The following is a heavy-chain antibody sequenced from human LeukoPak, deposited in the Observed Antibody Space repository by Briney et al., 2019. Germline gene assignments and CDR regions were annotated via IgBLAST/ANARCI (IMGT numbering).Heavy chain of an antibody. CDR3: ASGGPFGEFDY. D-gene: IGHD3-10*01. CDR2: FDPEDGET. Sequence: ASVKVSCKVSAYTLTELSMHWVRQAPGKGLEWMGGFDPEDGETIYAQKFQGRVTMTRNTSISTAYMELSSLRSEDTAVYYCASGGPFGEFDYWGQGTLVTVSS. V-gene: IGHV1-24*01. J-gene: IGHJ4*02. CDR1: AYTLTELS.